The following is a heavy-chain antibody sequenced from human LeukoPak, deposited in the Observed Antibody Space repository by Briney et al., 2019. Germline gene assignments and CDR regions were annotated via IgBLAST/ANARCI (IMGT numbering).Heavy chain of an antibody. CDR2: ITTDGSRT. J-gene: IGHJ4*02. CDR1: GFTFSSYW. CDR3: AIATWDY. Sequence: PGGSLRLSCAASGFTFSSYWMHWVRQAPGKGLVWVSRITTDGSRTTYADSVKGRFTIPRDNAKNTLYLQMNSRRAEDTAVYYCAIATWDYWGQGTPVTVSS. V-gene: IGHV3-74*01.